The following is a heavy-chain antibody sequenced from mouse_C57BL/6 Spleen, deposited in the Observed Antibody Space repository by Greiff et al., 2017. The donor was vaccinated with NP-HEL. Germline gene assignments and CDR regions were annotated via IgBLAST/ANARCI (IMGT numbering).Heavy chain of an antibody. V-gene: IGHV6-3*01. J-gene: IGHJ2*01. Sequence: DVKLVESGGGLVQPGGSMKLSCVASGFTFSNYWMNWVRQSPEKGLEWVAQFRLKSDNYATLYAESVKGRFTISRDDSKSSVYLQMNNSSAEDTGIYYCLTGSFYFDDWGQGTTLTVSS. CDR1: GFTFSNYW. CDR3: LTGSFYFDD. CDR2: FRLKSDNYAT. D-gene: IGHD4-1*01.